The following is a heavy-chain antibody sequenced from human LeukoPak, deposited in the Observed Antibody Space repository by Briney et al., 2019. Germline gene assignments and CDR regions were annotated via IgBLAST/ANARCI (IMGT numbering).Heavy chain of an antibody. CDR3: ARAPSAGNFVLYYFDY. CDR1: GFTYSSYS. CDR2: ISSTSTTI. D-gene: IGHD3-16*02. J-gene: IGHJ4*02. V-gene: IGHV3-48*01. Sequence: GGSLRLSCAASGFTYSSYSMNWVRQAPGKGLEWVSYISSTSTTIYYADSVKGRFTISRDNAKNSLYLQMNSLRAEDTAVYYCARAPSAGNFVLYYFDYWGQGTLVTVSS.